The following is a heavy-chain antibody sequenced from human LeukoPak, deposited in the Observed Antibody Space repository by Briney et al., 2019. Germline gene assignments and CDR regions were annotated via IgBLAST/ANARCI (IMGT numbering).Heavy chain of an antibody. V-gene: IGHV4-59*01. CDR3: ARVMVRGVIDY. CDR1: GGFISTYY. J-gene: IGHJ4*02. CDR2: IYYSGST. D-gene: IGHD3-10*01. Sequence: PSETLSLTCTVSGGFISTYYWSWIRQPPGKGLEWIGYIYYSGSTNYNPSLKSRVTISVDTSKNQFSLKLSSVTAADTAVYYCARVMVRGVIDYWGQGTLVTVSS.